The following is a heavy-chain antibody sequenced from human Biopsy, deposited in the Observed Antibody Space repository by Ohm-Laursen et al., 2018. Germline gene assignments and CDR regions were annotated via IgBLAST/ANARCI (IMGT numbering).Heavy chain of an antibody. V-gene: IGHV1-24*01. CDR1: GHTLNELS. CDR3: AADINVWNVNY. Sequence: ASVSASCKVSGHTLNELSMHWVRQVPGNGLEWMGGFAPENGKTVYAQNFQARVSLTEDTSTDTAYMELRSLRSEDTAVYYCAADINVWNVNYWGQGTQVTVSS. CDR2: FAPENGKT. D-gene: IGHD1-1*01. J-gene: IGHJ4*02.